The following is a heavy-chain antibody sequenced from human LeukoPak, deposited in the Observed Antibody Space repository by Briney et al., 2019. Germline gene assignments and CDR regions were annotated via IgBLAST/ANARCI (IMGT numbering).Heavy chain of an antibody. J-gene: IGHJ4*02. CDR2: IIPILGIA. D-gene: IGHD4-17*01. V-gene: IGHV1-69*04. CDR3: ARVPTVTTSRGFDY. CDR1: GGTFSSYA. Sequence: SVKVSCKASGGTFSSYAISWVRQAPGQGLEWMGRIIPILGIANYAQKFQGRVTITADKSTSTAYMELSSLRSEDTAVYYCARVPTVTTSRGFDYWGQGTLVTVPS.